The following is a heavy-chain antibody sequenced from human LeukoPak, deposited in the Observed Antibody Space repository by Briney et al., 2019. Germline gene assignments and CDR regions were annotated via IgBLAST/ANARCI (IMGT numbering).Heavy chain of an antibody. D-gene: IGHD3-22*01. CDR3: AKDVGDYDSSGYPPFNWSS. V-gene: IGHV1-8*02. CDR2: MNPNSGNT. CDR1: GHTFTSYD. Sequence: EASVKVSCKASGHTFTSYDINWVRQATGQGLEWMGWMNPNSGNTAYAQKFQGRVTMTRNTSISTAYMELSSLRAEDTAVYYCAKDVGDYDSSGYPPFNWSSWGQGTLVTVSS. J-gene: IGHJ5*02.